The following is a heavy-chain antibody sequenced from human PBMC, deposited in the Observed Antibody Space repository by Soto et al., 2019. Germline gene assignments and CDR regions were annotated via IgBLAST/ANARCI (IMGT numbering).Heavy chain of an antibody. Sequence: QVQLQESGPGLVKPSETLSLTCTVSGGSISSYYWSWIRQPPGKGLEWIGYIYYSGVTNYNPSLKSRVTISVGTSKTPFSLKRSSVTAADTAVYYCARGSFHDYGDYPPIRKSTFDSWGQGTLVTVSS. J-gene: IGHJ4*02. D-gene: IGHD4-17*01. CDR2: IYYSGVT. V-gene: IGHV4-59*08. CDR1: GGSISSYY. CDR3: ARGSFHDYGDYPPIRKSTFDS.